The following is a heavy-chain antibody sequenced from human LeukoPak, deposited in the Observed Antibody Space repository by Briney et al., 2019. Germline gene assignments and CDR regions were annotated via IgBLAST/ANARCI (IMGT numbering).Heavy chain of an antibody. CDR2: IYTSGST. CDR3: ARHRPHPTMPKRVDAFDI. V-gene: IGHV4-4*09. CDR1: GGSISSYY. D-gene: IGHD2-2*01. J-gene: IGHJ3*02. Sequence: KPSETLSLTCTVSGGSISSYYWSWNRQPPGKGLEWIGYIYTSGSTNYNPSLKSRVTISVDTSKNQFSLKLSSVTAADTAVYYCARHRPHPTMPKRVDAFDIWGQGTMVTVSS.